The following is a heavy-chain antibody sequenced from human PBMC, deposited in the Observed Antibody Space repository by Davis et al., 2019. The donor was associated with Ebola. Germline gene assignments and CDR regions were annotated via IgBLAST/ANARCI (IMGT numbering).Heavy chain of an antibody. J-gene: IGHJ6*02. V-gene: IGHV1-24*01. D-gene: IGHD1-1*01. CDR1: GYTLTDLS. CDR3: ATGASTTGISYYYGMDV. Sequence: ASVKVSCKVSGYTLTDLSMHWVRQAPGKGLEWMGRFDPEDGETIYAQKFQGRVTITADESTSTAYMELSSLRSEDTAVYYCATGASTTGISYYYGMDVWGQGTTVTVSS. CDR2: FDPEDGET.